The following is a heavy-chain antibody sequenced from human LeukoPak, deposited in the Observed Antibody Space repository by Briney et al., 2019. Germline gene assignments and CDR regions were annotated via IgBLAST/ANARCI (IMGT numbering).Heavy chain of an antibody. J-gene: IGHJ3*02. CDR3: AKDRRTAGCGSTSCYDDAFDI. D-gene: IGHD2-2*01. CDR1: GFTFSSYA. Sequence: PGRSLRLSCAASGFTFSSYAMHWVRQAPGKGLEWVAVISYDGSNKYYADSVKGRFTISRDNSKNTLYLQMNNLRAEDTAVYYCAKDRRTAGCGSTSCYDDAFDIWGQGTMVTVSS. V-gene: IGHV3-30*04. CDR2: ISYDGSNK.